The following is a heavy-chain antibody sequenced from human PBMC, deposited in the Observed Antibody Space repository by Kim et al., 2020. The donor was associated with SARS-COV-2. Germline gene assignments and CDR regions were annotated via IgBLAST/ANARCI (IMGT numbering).Heavy chain of an antibody. D-gene: IGHD3-22*01. V-gene: IGHV4-59*13. J-gene: IGHJ6*02. CDR3: ARARGYSYYYYGMDV. Sequence: SETLSLTCTVSGGSISSYYWSWIRQPPGKGLEWIGYIYYSGSTNYNPSLKSRVTISVDTSKNQFSLKLSSVTAADTAVYYCARARGYSYYYYGMDVWGQGTTVTISS. CDR1: GGSISSYY. CDR2: IYYSGST.